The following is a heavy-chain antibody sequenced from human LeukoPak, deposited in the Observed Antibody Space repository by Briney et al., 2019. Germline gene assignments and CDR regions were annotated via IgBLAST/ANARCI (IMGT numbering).Heavy chain of an antibody. J-gene: IGHJ4*02. Sequence: GGSLRLSCAASGFTFSSYSMNWVRQAPGKGLEWVSSISSSSSYIYYADSVKGRFTISRDNAKNSLYLQMNSLRAEDTAVCYCARDASYYDSSGYSSYWGQGTLVTVSS. CDR3: ARDASYYDSSGYSSY. CDR2: ISSSSSYI. D-gene: IGHD3-22*01. CDR1: GFTFSSYS. V-gene: IGHV3-21*01.